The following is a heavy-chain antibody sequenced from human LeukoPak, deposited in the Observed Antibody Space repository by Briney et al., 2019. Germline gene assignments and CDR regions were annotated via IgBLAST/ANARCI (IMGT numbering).Heavy chain of an antibody. D-gene: IGHD7-27*01. CDR1: GYTFTGYY. CDR3: ARGLGGKLPPFDY. CDR2: INPTSGGT. J-gene: IGHJ4*02. Sequence: ASVKVSCKASGYTFTGYYIHWVRQAPGQGLEWMGWINPTSGGTNFAQKFQGRVTMTSDTSISTAYMELSRLRFDDTAVYYCARGLGGKLPPFDYWGQGTLVTVSS. V-gene: IGHV1-2*02.